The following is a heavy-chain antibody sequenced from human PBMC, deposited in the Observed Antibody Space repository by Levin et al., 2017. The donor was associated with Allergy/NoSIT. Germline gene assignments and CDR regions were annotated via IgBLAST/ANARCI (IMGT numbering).Heavy chain of an antibody. J-gene: IGHJ3*02. CDR3: ARPGYCSSTSCWTGAFDS. D-gene: IGHD2-2*01. V-gene: IGHV3-48*01. CDR1: GFTFSSFG. CDR2: ISSSGSTM. Sequence: SCAASGFTFSSFGMNWVRQPPGKGLEWVSYISSSGSTMYYADSVKGRFTISRDNAKNSLYLQMNSLRAEDTAVYYCARPGYCSSTSCWTGAFDSWGQGTMVTVSS.